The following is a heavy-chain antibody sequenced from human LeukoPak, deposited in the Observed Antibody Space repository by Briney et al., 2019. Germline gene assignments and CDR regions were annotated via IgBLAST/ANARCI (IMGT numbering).Heavy chain of an antibody. J-gene: IGHJ5*02. Sequence: SETLSLTCAVSGGSISSCYWSWIRQPPGKGLEWIGYIYYSGSTNYNPSLKSRVTISVDTSKNQFSLKLSSVTAADTAVYYCARGGGGNADWFDPWGQGTLVTVSS. CDR2: IYYSGST. D-gene: IGHD4-23*01. CDR3: ARGGGGNADWFDP. V-gene: IGHV4-59*01. CDR1: GGSISSCY.